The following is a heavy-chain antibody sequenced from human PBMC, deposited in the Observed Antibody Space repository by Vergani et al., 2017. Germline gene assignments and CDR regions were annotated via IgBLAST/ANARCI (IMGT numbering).Heavy chain of an antibody. J-gene: IGHJ4*02. D-gene: IGHD3-3*01. CDR3: ARDRSYYDFWSGYFDY. V-gene: IGHV1-69*01. CDR1: GGTFSSYA. Sequence: QVQLVQSGAEVKKPGSSVKVSCKASGGTFSSYAISWVRQAPGQGLEWMGGIIPIFGTANYAQKFQGRVTITADESTSTAYMELSSLRSEDTDVYYCARDRSYYDFWSGYFDYWGQGTLVTVSS. CDR2: IIPIFGTA.